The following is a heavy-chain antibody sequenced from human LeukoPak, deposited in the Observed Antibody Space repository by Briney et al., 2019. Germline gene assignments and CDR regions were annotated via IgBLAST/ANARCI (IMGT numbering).Heavy chain of an antibody. J-gene: IGHJ5*02. D-gene: IGHD1-1*01. V-gene: IGHV1-18*01. CDR2: ISAYNGNT. Sequence: GASVKVSCKASGHTFTSYGISWVRQAPGQGLEWMGWISAYNGNTNYAQRFQGRVTMTRNTSISTAYMELSSLRSEDTAVYYCARAANWHDDDWFDPWGQGTLVTVSS. CDR1: GHTFTSYG. CDR3: ARAANWHDDDWFDP.